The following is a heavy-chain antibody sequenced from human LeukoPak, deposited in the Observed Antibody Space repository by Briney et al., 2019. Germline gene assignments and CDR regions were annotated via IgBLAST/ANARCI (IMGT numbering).Heavy chain of an antibody. CDR2: ISAYNGNT. CDR3: ARARGRFGELRDNWFDP. Sequence: ASVKVSCKASGYTFTSYGISWVRQAPGQGLEWMGWISAYNGNTNYAQKLQGRVTMTTDTSTSTAYTELRSLRSDDTAVYYCARARGRFGELRDNWFDPWGQGTLVTVSS. CDR1: GYTFTSYG. D-gene: IGHD3-10*01. J-gene: IGHJ5*02. V-gene: IGHV1-18*01.